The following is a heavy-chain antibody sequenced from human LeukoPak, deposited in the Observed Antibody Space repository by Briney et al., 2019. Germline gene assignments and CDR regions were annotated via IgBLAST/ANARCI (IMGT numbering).Heavy chain of an antibody. Sequence: GGSLRLSCAASGLTFSTYGMQWVRQAPGKGLEWVAVIVGDGSKAHCADSVRGRFTVSRDNSKNTLYLQMNSLRAEDTAVYYCARDSITGDNSLDFWGRGTLVTVSS. CDR1: GLTFSTYG. CDR3: ARDSITGDNSLDF. V-gene: IGHV3-33*05. D-gene: IGHD7-27*01. J-gene: IGHJ4*02. CDR2: IVGDGSKA.